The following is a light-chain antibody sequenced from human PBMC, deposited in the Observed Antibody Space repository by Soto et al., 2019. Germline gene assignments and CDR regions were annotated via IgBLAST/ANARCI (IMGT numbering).Light chain of an antibody. CDR3: QQYDNPIT. J-gene: IGKJ5*01. CDR2: DAS. V-gene: IGKV1-33*01. CDR1: QDISNY. Sequence: DIQMTQSPSSLSASVGDRVTITCQASQDISNYLNWYQQKPGKAPKLLIYDASNLETGVPSRFSGSGSGTDFTFAISSLQPEDIATYYCQQYDNPITFGQGKRREIK.